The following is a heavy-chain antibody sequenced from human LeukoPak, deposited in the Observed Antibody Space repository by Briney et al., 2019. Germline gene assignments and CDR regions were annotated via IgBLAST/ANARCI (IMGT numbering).Heavy chain of an antibody. CDR3: ARTRDIVATIADY. CDR2: IYPGDSDT. Sequence: GESLKISCQGSGYSFTSYWIGWVRQMPGKGLEWMGIIYPGDSDTRYSPSFQGQVTISADKSISTAYLQWSSLKASDTAMYYCARTRDIVATIADYWGQGTLVTVSS. V-gene: IGHV5-51*01. CDR1: GYSFTSYW. J-gene: IGHJ4*02. D-gene: IGHD5-12*01.